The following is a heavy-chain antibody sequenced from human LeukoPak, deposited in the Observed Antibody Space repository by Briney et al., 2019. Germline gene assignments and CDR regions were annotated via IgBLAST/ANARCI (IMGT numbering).Heavy chain of an antibody. J-gene: IGHJ4*02. V-gene: IGHV3-21*01. Sequence: PGGSLRLSCAAFGFTFSSYSMNWVRQAPGKGLEWVSSISSSSSYIYYADSVKGRFTISRDNAKNSLYLQMNSLRAEDTAVYYCARDCWDYGSGSYCGIDYWGQGTLVTVSS. CDR2: ISSSSSYI. CDR1: GFTFSSYS. D-gene: IGHD3-10*01. CDR3: ARDCWDYGSGSYCGIDY.